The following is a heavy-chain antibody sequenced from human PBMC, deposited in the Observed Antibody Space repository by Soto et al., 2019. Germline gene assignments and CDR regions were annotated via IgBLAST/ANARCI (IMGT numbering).Heavy chain of an antibody. Sequence: SETLSLTCTVSGGSISSSSYYWGWIRQPPGKGLEWIGSIYYSGGTYYNPSLKSRVTISVDTSKNQFSLKLSSVTAADTAVYYCARRYYGSSGYFSLGWFDPWGQGTLVTVSS. CDR2: IYYSGGT. D-gene: IGHD3-22*01. CDR1: GGSISSSSYY. J-gene: IGHJ5*02. CDR3: ARRYYGSSGYFSLGWFDP. V-gene: IGHV4-39*01.